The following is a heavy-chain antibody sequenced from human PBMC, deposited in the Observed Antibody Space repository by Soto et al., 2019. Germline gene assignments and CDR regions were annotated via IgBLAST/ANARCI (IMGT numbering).Heavy chain of an antibody. J-gene: IGHJ4*02. V-gene: IGHV4-39*01. CDR1: GGSITNSSYY. CDR2: IYYSGTT. D-gene: IGHD3-22*01. Sequence: ETLSLTCTVSGGSITNSSYYWGWFRQPPGKGLEWIGTIYYSGTTYYNPSLKSRVTISVDTSKNQFSLKLSSVTAEDTAVYYCAIRASYYDSSGYFDYWGQGTLVTVSS. CDR3: AIRASYYDSSGYFDY.